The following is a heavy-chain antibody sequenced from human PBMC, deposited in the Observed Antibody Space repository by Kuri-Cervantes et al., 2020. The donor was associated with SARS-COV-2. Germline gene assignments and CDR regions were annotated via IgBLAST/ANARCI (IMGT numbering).Heavy chain of an antibody. D-gene: IGHD6-19*01. Sequence: GSLRLSCAVYGGSFSDYYWTWIRQPPGKGLEWIGEINHTGSANYNPSLKSRVTISVDTSKNQFSLKLSSVTAADTAVYYCARVIAVASVVWFDPWGQGTLVTVSS. J-gene: IGHJ5*02. CDR3: ARVIAVASVVWFDP. CDR2: INHTGSA. CDR1: GGSFSDYY. V-gene: IGHV4-34*01.